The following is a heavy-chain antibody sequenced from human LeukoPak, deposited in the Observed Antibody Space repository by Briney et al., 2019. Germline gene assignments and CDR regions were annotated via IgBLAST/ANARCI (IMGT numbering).Heavy chain of an antibody. J-gene: IGHJ4*02. CDR2: ISAYNGNT. D-gene: IGHD5-18*01. V-gene: IGHV1-18*04. CDR1: GYTFTSYG. Sequence: ASVKVSCKASGYTFTSYGISWVRQAPGQGLEWMGWISAYNGNTNYAQKLQGRVIMTTDTSTSTAYMELRSLRSDDTAVYYCARDRRGYSYGSYYFDYWGQGTLVTVSS. CDR3: ARDRRGYSYGSYYFDY.